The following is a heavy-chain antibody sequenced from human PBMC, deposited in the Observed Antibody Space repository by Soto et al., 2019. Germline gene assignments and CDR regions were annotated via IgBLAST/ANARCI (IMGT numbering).Heavy chain of an antibody. CDR3: ARGGDIYCSSTSCYVRGYFDY. D-gene: IGHD2-2*01. V-gene: IGHV1-18*01. Sequence: ASVKVSCKASGYTFTSYGISWVRQAPGQGLEWMGWISAYNGNTNYAQKLQGRVTMTTDTSTSTAYMELRSLRSDDTAVYYCARGGDIYCSSTSCYVRGYFDYWGQGTLVTVSS. CDR2: ISAYNGNT. J-gene: IGHJ4*02. CDR1: GYTFTSYG.